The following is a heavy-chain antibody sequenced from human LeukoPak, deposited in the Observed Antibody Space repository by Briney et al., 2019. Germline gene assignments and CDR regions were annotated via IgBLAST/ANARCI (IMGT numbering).Heavy chain of an antibody. D-gene: IGHD6-13*01. CDR1: GFTFSSYG. Sequence: GGSLRLSCAASGFTFSSYGMHWVRQAPGKGLEWVAVISYDGSNKYYADSVKGRFTISRDNSKNTLYLQMNSLRAEDTAVYYCAKGLGPQQLVRELFDYWGQGTLVTVSS. J-gene: IGHJ4*02. V-gene: IGHV3-30*18. CDR2: ISYDGSNK. CDR3: AKGLGPQQLVRELFDY.